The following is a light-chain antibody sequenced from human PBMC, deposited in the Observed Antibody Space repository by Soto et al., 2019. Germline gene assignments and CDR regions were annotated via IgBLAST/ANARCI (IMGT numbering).Light chain of an antibody. J-gene: IGLJ2*01. Sequence: QSALTQPASVSGSPGQSITISCTGTSSDVGGYNYVSWYQQHPGKAPNLIIYEVSNRPSGVSNRFSGSKSGNTASLTIFGLQAGDEADYHCSSYSSTSTLVVFGGGTKLTVL. V-gene: IGLV2-14*01. CDR2: EVS. CDR3: SSYSSTSTLVV. CDR1: SSDVGGYNY.